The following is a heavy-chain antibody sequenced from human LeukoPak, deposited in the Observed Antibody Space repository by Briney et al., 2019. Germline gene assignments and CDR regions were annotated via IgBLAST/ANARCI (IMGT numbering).Heavy chain of an antibody. CDR2: IFYSGST. CDR3: ARDWDDYVWGSYRSPYFDY. CDR1: GGSISTSNYY. J-gene: IGHJ4*02. D-gene: IGHD3-16*02. Sequence: PSETLSLTCTVSGGSISTSNYYWGWIRQPPGKGLEWIGNIFYSGSTYYSPSLKSRVTISLDTSRNQFSLKLNSVTAADTAVYYCARDWDDYVWGSYRSPYFDYWGQGTLVTVSS. V-gene: IGHV4-39*07.